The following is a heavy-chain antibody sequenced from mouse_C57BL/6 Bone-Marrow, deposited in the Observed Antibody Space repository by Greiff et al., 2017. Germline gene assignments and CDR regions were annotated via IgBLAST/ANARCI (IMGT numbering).Heavy chain of an antibody. J-gene: IGHJ3*01. CDR3: ARSGSKVSFAY. D-gene: IGHD1-1*01. Sequence: EVMLVESGGGLVKPGGSLKLSCAASGFTFSDYGMHWVRQAPEKGLEWVAYISSGSSTIYYADTVKGRFTISRDNAKNTLFLQITSLRSEDTAMYYCARSGSKVSFAYWSQGALVTVSA. CDR1: GFTFSDYG. CDR2: ISSGSSTI. V-gene: IGHV5-17*01.